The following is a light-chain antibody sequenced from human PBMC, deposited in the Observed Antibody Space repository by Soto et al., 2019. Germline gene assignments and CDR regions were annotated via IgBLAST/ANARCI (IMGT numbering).Light chain of an antibody. CDR2: DVS. V-gene: IGLV2-14*01. J-gene: IGLJ2*01. Sequence: QSALTQPASVSGSPGQSITISCTGTSSDVGGYNYVSWYQQHPGNAPKLMIYDVSNRPSGVSNRFSGSKSGNTASLTISGLQAEDEADYYCSSYTRSSTHVVFGGGTKLTVL. CDR1: SSDVGGYNY. CDR3: SSYTRSSTHVV.